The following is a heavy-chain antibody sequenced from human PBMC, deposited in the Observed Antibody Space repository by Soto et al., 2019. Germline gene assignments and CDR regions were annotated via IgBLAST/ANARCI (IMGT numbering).Heavy chain of an antibody. V-gene: IGHV4-38-2*01. CDR2: IYHSGTT. CDR3: AKYSSGWDFDY. J-gene: IGHJ4*02. CDR1: GGSIISNYW. Sequence: SAPLSLTCAVSGGSIISNYWLALIRQSPGEGLVWIGSIYHSGTTYYNPSLESRVIISVDTSESRFALRLTSVTAADSAVYYCAKYSSGWDFDYWGQGTLVTVSS. D-gene: IGHD6-19*01.